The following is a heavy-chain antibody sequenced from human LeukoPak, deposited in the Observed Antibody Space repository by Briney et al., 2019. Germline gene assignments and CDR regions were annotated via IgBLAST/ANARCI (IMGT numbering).Heavy chain of an antibody. CDR3: ARGLVRGVMVWWFDP. Sequence: GASVKVSCKASGYTFTSYAISWVRQAPGQGLEWMGRIIPILGIANYAQKFQGRVTITADKSTSTAYMELSSLRSEDTAVYYCARGLVRGVMVWWFDPWGQGTLVTVSS. CDR1: GYTFTSYA. J-gene: IGHJ5*02. V-gene: IGHV1-69*04. D-gene: IGHD3-10*02. CDR2: IIPILGIA.